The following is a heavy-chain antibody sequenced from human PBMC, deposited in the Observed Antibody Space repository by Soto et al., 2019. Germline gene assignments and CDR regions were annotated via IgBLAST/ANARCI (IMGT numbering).Heavy chain of an antibody. D-gene: IGHD2-15*01. J-gene: IGHJ6*03. CDR2: LSGSGGTT. CDR3: AKDGGVSSWKYCSGGSCYYYYMDA. Sequence: GGSLRLSCAASGFTFSSYAMSWVRQAPGKGLEWVSALSGSGGTTYYADSVKGRFSISRDNSKNTVYLQMSSLRAEDTAVYYCAKDGGVSSWKYCSGGSCYYYYMDAWGKGTTVTVSS. V-gene: IGHV3-23*01. CDR1: GFTFSSYA.